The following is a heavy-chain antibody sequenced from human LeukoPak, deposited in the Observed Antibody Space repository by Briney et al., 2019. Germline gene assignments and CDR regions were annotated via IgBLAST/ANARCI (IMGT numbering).Heavy chain of an antibody. CDR3: ARGGTTVTTGYFDY. CDR2: IIPILGIA. Sequence: SVKVSCKASGGTFSSYAISWVRQAPGQGLEWMGRIIPILGIADYAQKFQGRVTITADKSTSTAYMELSSLRSEDTAVYYCARGGTTVTTGYFDYWGQGTLVTVSS. D-gene: IGHD4-17*01. J-gene: IGHJ4*02. CDR1: GGTFSSYA. V-gene: IGHV1-69*04.